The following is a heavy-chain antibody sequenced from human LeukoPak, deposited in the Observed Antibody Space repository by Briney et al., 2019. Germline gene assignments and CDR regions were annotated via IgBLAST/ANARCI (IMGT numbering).Heavy chain of an antibody. Sequence: SVKVSCEASGGTFSSYAISWVRQAPGQGLEWMGRIIPILGIANYAQKFQGRVTITADKSTSTAYMELSSLRSEDTAVYYCARSDYCTNGVCYTPFDYWGQGTLVTVSS. V-gene: IGHV1-69*04. D-gene: IGHD2-8*01. CDR3: ARSDYCTNGVCYTPFDY. J-gene: IGHJ4*02. CDR1: GGTFSSYA. CDR2: IIPILGIA.